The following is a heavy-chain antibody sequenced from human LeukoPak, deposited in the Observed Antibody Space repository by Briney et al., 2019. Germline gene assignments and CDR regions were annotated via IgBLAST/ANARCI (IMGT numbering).Heavy chain of an antibody. J-gene: IGHJ5*02. CDR1: GDTFSSYA. Sequence: SVKVSCKASGDTFSSYAISWVRQAPGQGLEWMGGIIPIFGTANYAQKFQGRVTITADESTSTAYMELSSLRSEDTAVYYCARECYYDSSGYSCDPWGQGTLVTVSS. CDR2: IIPIFGTA. V-gene: IGHV1-69*01. CDR3: ARECYYDSSGYSCDP. D-gene: IGHD3-22*01.